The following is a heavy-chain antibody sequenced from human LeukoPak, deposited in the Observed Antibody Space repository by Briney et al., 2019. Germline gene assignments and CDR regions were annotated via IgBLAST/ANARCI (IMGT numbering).Heavy chain of an antibody. CDR1: GFSFSSYA. V-gene: IGHV3-23*01. D-gene: IGHD2-15*01. J-gene: IGHJ4*02. Sequence: GGSLRLSCATSGFSFSSYAMSWVRQAPGKGLEWVSAMSSSDDGRYYAASVRGRFTISRDTSRSTLYVKMNSRRDEDAAVYYCAKAPVTSCRGAFCYPFDYWGQGTLVTVSS. CDR2: MSSSDDGR. CDR3: AKAPVTSCRGAFCYPFDY.